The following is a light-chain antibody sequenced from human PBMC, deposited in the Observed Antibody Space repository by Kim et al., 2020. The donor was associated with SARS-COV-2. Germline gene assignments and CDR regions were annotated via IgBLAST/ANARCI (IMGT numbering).Light chain of an antibody. J-gene: IGLJ3*02. V-gene: IGLV10-54*04. CDR3: SSWDSSLSAWV. Sequence: RQTATLTCTGNSNNVGDLGAVWLQQHQSHPPKLLSYRNNNRPSGISERFSASRSGNTASLTIAGLQPEDETDYYCSSWDSSLSAWVFGGGTQLTVL. CDR2: RNN. CDR1: SNNVGDLG.